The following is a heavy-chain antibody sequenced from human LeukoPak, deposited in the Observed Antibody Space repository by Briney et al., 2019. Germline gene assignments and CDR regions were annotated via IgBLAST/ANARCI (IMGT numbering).Heavy chain of an antibody. CDR3: VLPVRSGRGNLFDP. CDR1: GYRFTTYW. Sequence: GESLKISCKGSGYRFTTYWIGWVRQMPGKGLEWMGMIYPGDFDTKYSPPFQGQVTTSADRSITTAYLQWSSLQASDPGMYYCVLPVRSGRGNLFDPWGQGTLVTVSS. CDR2: IYPGDFDT. J-gene: IGHJ5*02. D-gene: IGHD3-10*01. V-gene: IGHV5-51*01.